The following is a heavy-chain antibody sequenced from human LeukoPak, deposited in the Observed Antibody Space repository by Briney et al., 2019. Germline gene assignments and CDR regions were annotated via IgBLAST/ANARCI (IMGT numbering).Heavy chain of an antibody. CDR3: ARSWAYGSGSYYAFDY. CDR2: INPNSGGT. Sequence: ASVKVSCKASGYTFTGYYMHWVRQAPGQGLEWMGWINPNSGGTNYEQKFQGRVTMTRDTSISTAYMELSRLRSDDTAVYYCARSWAYGSGSYYAFDYWGQGTLVTVSS. V-gene: IGHV1-2*02. J-gene: IGHJ4*02. D-gene: IGHD3-10*01. CDR1: GYTFTGYY.